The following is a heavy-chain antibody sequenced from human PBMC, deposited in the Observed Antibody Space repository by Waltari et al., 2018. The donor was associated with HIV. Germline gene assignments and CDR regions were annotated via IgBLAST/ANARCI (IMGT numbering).Heavy chain of an antibody. D-gene: IGHD1-26*01. CDR3: ARGGSYPKYYFDY. CDR1: GYTFISYG. Sequence: QVQLVQSGAEVKEPGASVKVSCKASGYTFISYGISWVRQAPGQGLEWMGWISTYNGHTNYAQKFQGRVSMTTDTSTSTAYMDLRSLTSYDTAIYYCARGGSYPKYYFDYWGQGSLVTVSS. V-gene: IGHV1-18*01. CDR2: ISTYNGHT. J-gene: IGHJ4*02.